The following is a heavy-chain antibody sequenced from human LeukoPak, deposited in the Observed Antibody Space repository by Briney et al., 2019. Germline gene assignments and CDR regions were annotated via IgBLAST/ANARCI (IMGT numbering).Heavy chain of an antibody. V-gene: IGHV1-69*04. Sequence: ASVKVSCKASGGTFTSYAISWVRQAPGQGLEWMGRIIPIFGIANYAQKFQGRVTITADKSPSTAYMELSSLRSEDTAVYYCARSGSYSSSWYAYYYYGMDVWGQGTTVTVSS. CDR3: ARSGSYSSSWYAYYYYGMDV. CDR1: GGTFTSYA. J-gene: IGHJ6*02. CDR2: IIPIFGIA. D-gene: IGHD6-13*01.